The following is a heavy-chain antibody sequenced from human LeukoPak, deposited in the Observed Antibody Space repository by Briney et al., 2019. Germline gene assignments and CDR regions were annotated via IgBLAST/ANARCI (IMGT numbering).Heavy chain of an antibody. Sequence: ASVKVCCKASGYTFTGYYMHWVRQAPGQGLEWMGWINPNSGGTNYAQKFQGRVTMTRDTSISTAYMELSRLRSDDTAVYYCARDPGSYYDSSGTEYWGQGTLVTVSS. CDR1: GYTFTGYY. D-gene: IGHD3-22*01. V-gene: IGHV1-2*02. CDR2: INPNSGGT. J-gene: IGHJ4*02. CDR3: ARDPGSYYDSSGTEY.